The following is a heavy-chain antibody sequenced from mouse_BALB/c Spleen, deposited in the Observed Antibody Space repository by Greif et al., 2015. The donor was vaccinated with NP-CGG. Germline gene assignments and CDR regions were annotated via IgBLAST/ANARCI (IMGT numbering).Heavy chain of an antibody. CDR1: GFTFSSYA. Sequence: DVQLVESGGGLVKPGGSLKLSCAASGFTFSSYAMSWVRQSPEKRLEWVAEISSGGSYTYYPDTVTGRFTISRDNAKNTLYLEMSSLRSEDTAMYYCARHTTGYFDYWGQGTTLTVSS. CDR2: ISSGGSYT. J-gene: IGHJ2*01. V-gene: IGHV5-9-4*01. D-gene: IGHD1-1*01. CDR3: ARHTTGYFDY.